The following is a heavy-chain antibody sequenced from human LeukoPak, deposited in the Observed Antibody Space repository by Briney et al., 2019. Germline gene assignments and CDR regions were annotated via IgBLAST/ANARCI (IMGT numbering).Heavy chain of an antibody. CDR1: GGSFSGYY. J-gene: IGHJ4*02. CDR3: ARGLRYYGSGSYYNGGGYFDY. D-gene: IGHD3-10*01. V-gene: IGHV4-34*01. Sequence: SETLSLTCAVYGGSFSGYYWSWIRQPPGKGLEWIGEINHSGSTNYNPSPKSRVTISVDTSKNQFSLKLSSVTAADTAVYYCARGLRYYGSGSYYNGGGYFDYWGQGTLVTVSS. CDR2: INHSGST.